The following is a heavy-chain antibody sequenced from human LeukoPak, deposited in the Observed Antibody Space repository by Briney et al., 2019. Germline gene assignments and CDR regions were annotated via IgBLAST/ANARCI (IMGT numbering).Heavy chain of an antibody. CDR2: IYSSGST. CDR1: GGSNSNYY. J-gene: IGHJ4*02. CDR3: ARRATNGPPYYPDN. V-gene: IGHV4-59*08. Sequence: PSETLSLTCTVSGGSNSNYYSSWIRQPPGKGLEWIGYIYSSGSTEYNPSLKSRVTMSVDTSKKQFSLKLSSVTAADTAVYYCARRATNGPPYYPDNWGQGSLVTVSS.